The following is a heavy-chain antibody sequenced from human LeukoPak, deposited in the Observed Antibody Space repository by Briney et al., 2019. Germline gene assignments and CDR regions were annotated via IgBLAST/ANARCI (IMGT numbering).Heavy chain of an antibody. Sequence: SETLSLTCTVSGGSISSYYWSWIRQPAGKGLEWIGRIYTSGSTNYNPSLKSRVTMSVDTSKNQFSLKLSSVTAADTAVYYCERGSSIAARGPLFDYWGQGTLVTVST. CDR3: ERGSSIAARGPLFDY. CDR2: IYTSGST. V-gene: IGHV4-4*07. J-gene: IGHJ4*02. CDR1: GGSISSYY. D-gene: IGHD6-6*01.